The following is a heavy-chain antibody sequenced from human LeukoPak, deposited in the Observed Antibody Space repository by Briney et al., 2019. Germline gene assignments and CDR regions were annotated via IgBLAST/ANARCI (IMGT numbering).Heavy chain of an antibody. Sequence: GGSLRLSCAASGFTFSSYAMSWVRQAPGKGLEWLSTISGGGGSTYYADSVKGRFTISRDNSKNTLYLQMNSLRAEDTAVYYCAKRPATQHFDYWGQGTLVTVSS. CDR3: AKRPATQHFDY. CDR1: GFTFSSYA. V-gene: IGHV3-23*01. CDR2: ISGGGGST. J-gene: IGHJ4*02. D-gene: IGHD2-15*01.